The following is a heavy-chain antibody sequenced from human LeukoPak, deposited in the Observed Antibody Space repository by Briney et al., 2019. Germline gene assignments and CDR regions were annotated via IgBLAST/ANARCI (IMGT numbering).Heavy chain of an antibody. CDR2: IYRFGNT. Sequence: SETLSLTCTVSGDSFSSDYWSWIRQPPGKGLEWVGYIYRFGNTDYNPSLMRRVTISLDTSKKQLSLNLTSVPAADTAVYYCAGRGQRYFRDWGQGTLVTVSS. CDR1: GDSFSSDY. J-gene: IGHJ1*01. CDR3: AGRGQRYFRD. V-gene: IGHV4-4*08.